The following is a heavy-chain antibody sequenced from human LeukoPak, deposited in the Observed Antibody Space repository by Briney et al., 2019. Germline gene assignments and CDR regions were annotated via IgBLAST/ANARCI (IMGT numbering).Heavy chain of an antibody. D-gene: IGHD3-22*01. J-gene: IGHJ4*02. CDR1: GFSFSSYG. V-gene: IGHV3-30*02. CDR3: AKGLGSGYQFDY. Sequence: GGSLRLSCAASGFSFSSYGMHWVRRAPGKGLEWVAFIRYDGGNKFYADSVKGRFTISRDNSKNTLYLQMNSLRVEDTAVYYCAKGLGSGYQFDYWGQGTLVTVSS. CDR2: IRYDGGNK.